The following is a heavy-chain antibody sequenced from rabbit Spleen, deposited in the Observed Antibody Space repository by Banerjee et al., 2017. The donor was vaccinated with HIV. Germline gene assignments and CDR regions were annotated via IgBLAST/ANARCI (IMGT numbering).Heavy chain of an antibody. D-gene: IGHD8-1*01. J-gene: IGHJ6*01. Sequence: QSLEESGGDLVKPGASLTLTCTASGFDLSSYYYMCWVRQAPGKGLEWIGCIYTDSSGSTYYASWAKGRFTISKTSSTTVTLQMTSLTAADTATYFCARDTASSFSSYGMDLWGPGTLVTVS. CDR2: IYTDSSGST. CDR1: GFDLSSYYY. V-gene: IGHV1S40*01. CDR3: ARDTASSFSSYGMDL.